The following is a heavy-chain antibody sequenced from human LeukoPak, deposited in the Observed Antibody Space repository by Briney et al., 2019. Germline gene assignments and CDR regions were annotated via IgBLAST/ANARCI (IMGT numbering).Heavy chain of an antibody. V-gene: IGHV3-11*03. CDR1: GFTFSDYY. J-gene: IGHJ4*02. Sequence: GGSLRLSCAASGFTFSDYYMSWMRQAPGKGLEWVSYISSGGSYTNYADSVKGRFTISRDNAKTSLYLQVNSLRAEDTAVYYCASLCYDILTGYRFDYWGQGTLVTVSS. CDR2: ISSGGSYT. D-gene: IGHD3-9*01. CDR3: ASLCYDILTGYRFDY.